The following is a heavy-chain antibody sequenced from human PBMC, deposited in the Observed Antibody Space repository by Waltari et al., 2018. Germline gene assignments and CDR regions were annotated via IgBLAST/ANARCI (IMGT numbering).Heavy chain of an antibody. CDR3: ARDPFMTETDVGPFDI. CDR2: ISAAGSSA. J-gene: IGHJ3*02. D-gene: IGHD3-10*02. V-gene: IGHV3-74*01. CDR1: GFTFSSYW. Sequence: EVQLVESGGGLVQPGGSLRLSCAASGFTFSSYWMHWVRQAPGKGLVCFSRISAAGSSASDAASVKGRFTSSRENAKNTLYLQMNRLRAEDTAVYYCARDPFMTETDVGPFDIWGQGTMVTVSS.